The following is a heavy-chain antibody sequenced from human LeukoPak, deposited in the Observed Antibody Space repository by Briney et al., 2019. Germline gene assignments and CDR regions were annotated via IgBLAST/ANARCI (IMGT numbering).Heavy chain of an antibody. CDR2: IRSKANSYAT. V-gene: IGHV3-73*01. J-gene: IGHJ4*02. CDR3: TSYWDSFGYFY. D-gene: IGHD5-18*01. Sequence: GRSLRLSCAASGFTFSGSAIHWVRQASGKGLEWVGRIRSKANSYATAYTASLKGRFTISRDDSRNTAYLQMNSLKTEDTAVYYCTSYWDSFGYFYWGQGTLVTVSS. CDR1: GFTFSGSA.